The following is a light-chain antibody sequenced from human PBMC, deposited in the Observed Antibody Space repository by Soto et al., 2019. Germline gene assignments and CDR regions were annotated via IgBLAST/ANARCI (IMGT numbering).Light chain of an antibody. J-gene: IGLJ1*01. CDR1: SNDVGGYNY. CDR2: EVN. Sequence: QSALTQPPSASGSPGQSVTISCTGTSNDVGGYNYVSWYQQHPGNAPKLMIYEVNKRPSGVTDRVSGSKSGNTASLTVSGLQAEDDDYYYVRSFAARDSFVFGTGTKLTVL. V-gene: IGLV2-8*01. CDR3: RSFAARDSFV.